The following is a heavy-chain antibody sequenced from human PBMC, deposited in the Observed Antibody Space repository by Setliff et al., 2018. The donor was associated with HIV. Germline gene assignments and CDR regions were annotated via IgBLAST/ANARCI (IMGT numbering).Heavy chain of an antibody. CDR2: TNPQSDIA. V-gene: IGHV1-69*10. CDR1: GFTFNHYA. CDR3: VRVGPWYYARSGYLASWDY. D-gene: IGHD3-22*01. Sequence: SVKVSCKASGFTFNHYALSWVRQAPGQRPEWMGGTNPQSDIANYAQRFQGRVTITADHSTTTTYMELTSLRADDTAVYYCVRVGPWYYARSGYLASWDYWGQGTLVT. J-gene: IGHJ4*02.